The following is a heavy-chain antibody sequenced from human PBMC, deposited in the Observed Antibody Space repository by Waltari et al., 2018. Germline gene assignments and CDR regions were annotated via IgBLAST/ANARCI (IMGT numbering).Heavy chain of an antibody. CDR2: IHRGGRT. Sequence: QLPLQQTGPGLVKPPASQSRTCAVSGDDMIRSYWWSWVRQPPGKGLEWLGQIHRGGRTNYNPSLESRVTMSIDTSNNQFSLKVPSATAADTAVYYCARDRGRGLYLDTWGQGTLVTVSP. CDR3: ARDRGRGLYLDT. CDR1: GDDMIRSYW. D-gene: IGHD2-15*01. V-gene: IGHV4-4*03. J-gene: IGHJ4*02.